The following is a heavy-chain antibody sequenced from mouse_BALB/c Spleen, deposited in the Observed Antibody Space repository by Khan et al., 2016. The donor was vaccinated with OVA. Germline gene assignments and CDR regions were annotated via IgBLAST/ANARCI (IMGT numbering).Heavy chain of an antibody. CDR1: GYSFTTYY. J-gene: IGHJ3*01. CDR3: ARGTFDY. V-gene: IGHV1-34*01. CDR2: IDPFNGGN. Sequence: VQLQQPGPELMKPGASVKISCKASGYSFTTYYMHWVKQSHGKSLEWIGYIDPFNGGNDYNQKFKGKATLTVDKSSSTDYMHLSSLTADDSAVYYCARGTFDYWGQGTLVTVSA. D-gene: IGHD3-3*01.